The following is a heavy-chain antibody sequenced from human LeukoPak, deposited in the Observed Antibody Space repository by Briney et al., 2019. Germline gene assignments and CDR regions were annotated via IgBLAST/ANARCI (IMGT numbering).Heavy chain of an antibody. D-gene: IGHD4-17*01. J-gene: IGHJ4*02. Sequence: GGSLRLSCAASGFTFSSYGMHWVRQAPGKGLEWVANIKQDGSEKYYVDSVKGRFTISRDNAKNSLYLQMNSLRAEDTAVYYCARDPRLGPSTVPYFDYWGQGTLVTVSS. CDR3: ARDPRLGPSTVPYFDY. CDR1: GFTFSSYG. V-gene: IGHV3-7*01. CDR2: IKQDGSEK.